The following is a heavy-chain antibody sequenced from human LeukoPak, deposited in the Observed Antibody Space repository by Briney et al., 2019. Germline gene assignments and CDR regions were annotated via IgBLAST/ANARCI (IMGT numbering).Heavy chain of an antibody. CDR2: ISGYNGDT. V-gene: IGHV1-18*01. D-gene: IGHD6-19*01. J-gene: IGHJ2*01. CDR1: GYTFTRHG. CDR3: ARDPSNTSGWYQYFDL. Sequence: ASVKVSCKTSGYTFTRHGISLVRQAPGQGLEWMGWISGYNGDTIYAQNFQGRVTLTTDTSTNTAYMELRSLRSDDTAVYYCARDPSNTSGWYQYFDLWGRGTLVTVSS.